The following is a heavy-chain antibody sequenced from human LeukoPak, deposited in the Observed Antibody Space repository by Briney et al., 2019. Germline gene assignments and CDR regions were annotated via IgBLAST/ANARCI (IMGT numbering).Heavy chain of an antibody. V-gene: IGHV1-2*02. CDR1: GYTFSNYY. CDR3: ARDGVYSTNFDAFDI. Sequence: ASVKVSCRTSGYTFSNYYMHWVRQAPGQGPEWMGWINPKSGGTGYAQRFQGRVTMTRDTSISTAYMELSGLRSDDTAVYYCARDGVYSTNFDAFDIWGQGTMVTVSS. D-gene: IGHD6-13*01. CDR2: INPKSGGT. J-gene: IGHJ3*02.